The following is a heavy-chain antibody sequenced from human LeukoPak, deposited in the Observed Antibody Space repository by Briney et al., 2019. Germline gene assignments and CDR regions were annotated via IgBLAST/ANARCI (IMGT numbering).Heavy chain of an antibody. D-gene: IGHD3-22*01. CDR2: IRYDGSNK. Sequence: GGSLRLSCAASGFTFSSYGMHWVRQAPGKGLEWVAFIRYDGSNKYYADSVKGRFTISRDNSKNTLYLQMNGLRAEDTAVYYCAKDAHYYDSSGYYYANNYWGQGTLVTVSS. CDR1: GFTFSSYG. V-gene: IGHV3-30*02. CDR3: AKDAHYYDSSGYYYANNY. J-gene: IGHJ4*02.